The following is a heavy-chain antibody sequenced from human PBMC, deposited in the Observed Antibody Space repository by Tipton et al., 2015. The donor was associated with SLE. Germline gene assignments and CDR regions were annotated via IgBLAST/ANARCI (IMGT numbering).Heavy chain of an antibody. J-gene: IGHJ2*01. CDR3: ARYSLTNWHLDL. D-gene: IGHD2-15*01. V-gene: IGHV4-34*01. CDR1: GGSFSGYY. Sequence: TLSLTCAVYGGSFSGYYWSWIRQSPGKGLEWIGEINHSGITSYNPSLNSRVTISVDTSRNQFSLKLTSVTAADSAVYYCARYSLTNWHLDLWGRGTLVTVSS. CDR2: INHSGIT.